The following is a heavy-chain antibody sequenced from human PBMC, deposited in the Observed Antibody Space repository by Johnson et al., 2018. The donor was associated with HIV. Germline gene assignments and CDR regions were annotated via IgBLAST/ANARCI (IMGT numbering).Heavy chain of an antibody. CDR3: AKGLGGAFDI. CDR2: ISGSGGST. Sequence: EQLVESGGGVVQPGRSLRLSCAASGFTFSSYAMSWVRQALGKGLEWVSGISGSGGSTYYAGSVRGRFTISRDNSKNTRYLQMNSLRAEDTAVYYCAKGLGGAFDIWGQGTMVTVSS. J-gene: IGHJ3*02. D-gene: IGHD3-16*01. CDR1: GFTFSSYA. V-gene: IGHV3-23*04.